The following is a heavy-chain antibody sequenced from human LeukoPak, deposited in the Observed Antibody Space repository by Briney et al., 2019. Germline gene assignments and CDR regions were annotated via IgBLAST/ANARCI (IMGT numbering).Heavy chain of an antibody. Sequence: GGSLRLSCAASGFTFSSYSMHCVRQAPGEGGEWVANIKQDGSEKYYVDSVKGRFTISRDNAKNSLYLQMNSLRAEDTAVYYCALTFGTVTSGMDVWGQGTTVTVSS. CDR3: ALTFGTVTSGMDV. CDR1: GFTFSSYS. V-gene: IGHV3-7*01. D-gene: IGHD4-17*01. CDR2: IKQDGSEK. J-gene: IGHJ6*02.